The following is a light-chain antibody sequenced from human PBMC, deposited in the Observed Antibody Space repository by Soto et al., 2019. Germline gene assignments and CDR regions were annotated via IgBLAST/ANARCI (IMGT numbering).Light chain of an antibody. Sequence: QSALTQPASVSGSPGQSITISCTGTSSDVGGYNYVSWYQQHPGKAPKLMIYEVSNRPSGVSNRFSGSKSGNTASLTISGRQAEDEADYDCSSYTSSSPVVFGGGTKLTVL. J-gene: IGLJ2*01. V-gene: IGLV2-14*01. CDR2: EVS. CDR3: SSYTSSSPVV. CDR1: SSDVGGYNY.